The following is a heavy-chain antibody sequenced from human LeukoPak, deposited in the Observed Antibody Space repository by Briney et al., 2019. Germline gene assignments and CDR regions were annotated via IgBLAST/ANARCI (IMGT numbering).Heavy chain of an antibody. Sequence: SQTLSLTCTVSGGSISSGDYYWSWIRQPPGKGLEWIGYIYYSGSTYYNPSLKSRVTISVDTSKNQFSLKLSSVTAADTAVYYCAAQGAGYSYGLDYWGQGTLVTVSS. V-gene: IGHV4-30-4*08. CDR1: GGSISSGDYY. CDR3: AAQGAGYSYGLDY. J-gene: IGHJ4*02. CDR2: IYYSGST. D-gene: IGHD5-18*01.